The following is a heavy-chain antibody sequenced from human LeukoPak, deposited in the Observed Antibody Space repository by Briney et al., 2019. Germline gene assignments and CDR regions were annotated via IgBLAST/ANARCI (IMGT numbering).Heavy chain of an antibody. CDR2: IYYSGST. Sequence: PSETLSLTCTVSGGSISSYYWSWIRQPPGKGLEWIGYIYYSGSTNYNPSLKSRVTISVNTSKNQFSLKLSSVTAADTAVYYCAGVPMGRGVIPLWGQGTLVTVSS. CDR3: AGVPMGRGVIPL. CDR1: GGSISSYY. V-gene: IGHV4-59*01. D-gene: IGHD3-10*01. J-gene: IGHJ4*02.